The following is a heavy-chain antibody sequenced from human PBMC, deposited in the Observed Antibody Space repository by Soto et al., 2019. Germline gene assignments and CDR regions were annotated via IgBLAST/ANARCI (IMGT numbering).Heavy chain of an antibody. V-gene: IGHV3-72*01. Sequence: EVQLVESGGGLVQPGGSLRLSCAASGFTFSDYYMDWVRQAPGKGLEWVGRSRNKANSYFTEYAASVKGRFTISRDDSQNSLFLQMNSLTTEDTALYYCARGGTFVRGTIDYWGQGTLVTVSS. J-gene: IGHJ4*02. CDR3: ARGGTFVRGTIDY. D-gene: IGHD3-10*01. CDR2: SRNKANSYFT. CDR1: GFTFSDYY.